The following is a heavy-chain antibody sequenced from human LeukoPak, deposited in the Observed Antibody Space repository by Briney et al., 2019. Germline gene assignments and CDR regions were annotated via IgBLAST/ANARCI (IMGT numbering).Heavy chain of an antibody. Sequence: GGSLRLSCAASGFTFSSYAMSWVRQAPGKGLVWVSRINSDGSSTSYAGSVKGRFTISRDNAKNTLYLQMNSLRAEDTAVYYCASYSGSYFDAFDIWGQGTMVTVSS. D-gene: IGHD1-26*01. CDR2: INSDGSST. J-gene: IGHJ3*02. V-gene: IGHV3-74*01. CDR1: GFTFSSYA. CDR3: ASYSGSYFDAFDI.